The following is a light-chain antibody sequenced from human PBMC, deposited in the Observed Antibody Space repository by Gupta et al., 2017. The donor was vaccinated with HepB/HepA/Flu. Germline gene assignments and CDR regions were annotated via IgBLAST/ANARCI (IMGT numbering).Light chain of an antibody. J-gene: IGLJ2*01. Sequence: SYELTQPPSVSVSPGQTASITCPGDKLGDKYACWYQQKPGQSPVLVIYQDSKRPSGIPERFSGSNSGNTATLTMSGTQAMDEADYYWREWSSGTAVFGGGTKLTVL. V-gene: IGLV3-1*01. CDR3: REWSSGTAV. CDR1: KLGDKY. CDR2: QDS.